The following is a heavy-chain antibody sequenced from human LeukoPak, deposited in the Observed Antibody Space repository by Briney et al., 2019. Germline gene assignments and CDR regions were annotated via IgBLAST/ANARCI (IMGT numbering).Heavy chain of an antibody. J-gene: IGHJ4*02. CDR1: GYTITGYY. V-gene: IGHV1-2*02. Sequence: ASVKVSCKASGYTITGYYMHWVRQAPGQGLEWMGWINPNSGGTNYAQKLQGRATMTTDTSTSTAYMELRSLRSDDTAVYYCARGAIYYGSGSPHYWGQGTLVTVSS. CDR3: ARGAIYYGSGSPHY. D-gene: IGHD3-10*01. CDR2: INPNSGGT.